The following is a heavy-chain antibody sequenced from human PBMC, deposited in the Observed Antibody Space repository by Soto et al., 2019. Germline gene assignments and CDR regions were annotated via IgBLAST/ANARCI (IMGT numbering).Heavy chain of an antibody. Sequence: EVQLLESGGGLVQPGGSLRLSCAASGFTFSSYALSWVRQAPGKGLEWVSIIGNSGGSTFYADSVKGRCTISRDNSKNTLYLQMNNLRAEYTAVYYCAKHFDSGCPDYWGQGTLVTVSS. CDR3: AKHFDSGCPDY. D-gene: IGHD6-19*01. V-gene: IGHV3-23*01. CDR2: IGNSGGST. CDR1: GFTFSSYA. J-gene: IGHJ4*02.